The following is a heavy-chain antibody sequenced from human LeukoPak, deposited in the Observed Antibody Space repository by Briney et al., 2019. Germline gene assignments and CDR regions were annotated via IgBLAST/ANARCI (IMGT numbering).Heavy chain of an antibody. J-gene: IGHJ4*02. CDR2: ISSSGSTI. V-gene: IGHV3-48*03. Sequence: GGSLRLSCAASGFTFSSYEMNWVRQAPGKGLEWVPYISSSGSTIYYADSVKGRFTISSDNSKNTLYLQMNSLRAEDTAVYYCARGPSGYHNTGGQGTLVTVSS. CDR1: GFTFSSYE. CDR3: ARGPSGYHNT. D-gene: IGHD5-12*01.